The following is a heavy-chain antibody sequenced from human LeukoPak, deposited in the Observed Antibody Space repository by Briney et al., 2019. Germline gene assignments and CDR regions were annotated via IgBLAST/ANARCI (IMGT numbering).Heavy chain of an antibody. V-gene: IGHV3-30*03. J-gene: IGHJ6*03. D-gene: IGHD2-2*01. CDR1: GFTFSSYG. CDR3: ARDPVVVVPAAINYMDV. CDR2: ISYDGTNK. Sequence: GGSLRLSCAASGFTFSSYGMHWVRQAPGKGLEWVAVISYDGTNKYYADSVKGRFTTSRDNSKNTLYLQMNSLRAEDTAVYYCARDPVVVVPAAINYMDVWGKGTTVTVSS.